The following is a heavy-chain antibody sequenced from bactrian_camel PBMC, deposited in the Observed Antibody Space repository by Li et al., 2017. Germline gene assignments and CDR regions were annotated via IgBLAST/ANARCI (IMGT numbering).Heavy chain of an antibody. CDR2: IDEDGTT. J-gene: IGHJ7*01. D-gene: IGHD3*01. Sequence: HVQLVESGGGSVQAGESLTLSCSAPVYTYIRYCRGWFRQAPGKEREGVATIDEDGTTTYAGSVKGRFTISKDTAKNAIYLQMDTLKPEDTATYYCAADQWRDGDCNPGSWDRMGLWGEGTQVTVS. CDR1: VYTYIRYC. V-gene: IGHV3S1*01.